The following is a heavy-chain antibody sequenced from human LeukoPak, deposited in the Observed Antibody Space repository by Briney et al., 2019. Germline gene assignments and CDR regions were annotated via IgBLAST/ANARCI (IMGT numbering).Heavy chain of an antibody. Sequence: ASVKVSCKVSGYTLTELSMHWVRQAPGKGLERMGGFDPEDGETIYAQKFQGRVTMTEDTSTDTAYMELSSLRSEDTAVYYCATHIPLVGATVAAHFDYWGQGTLVTVSS. D-gene: IGHD1-26*01. V-gene: IGHV1-24*01. CDR1: GYTLTELS. CDR2: FDPEDGET. CDR3: ATHIPLVGATVAAHFDY. J-gene: IGHJ4*02.